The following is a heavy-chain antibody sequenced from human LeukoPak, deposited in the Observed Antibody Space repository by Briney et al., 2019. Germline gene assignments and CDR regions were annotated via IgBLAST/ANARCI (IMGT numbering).Heavy chain of an antibody. V-gene: IGHV3-30*04. CDR3: ARDGDYSWYYYYYMDV. Sequence: GGSLRLSCAASGFTFSSYVMHWVRQAPGKGLEWVAVISYDGSNKYYADSVKGRFTISRDNSKNTLYLQMNSLRAEDTAVYYCARDGDYSWYYYYYMDVWGKGTTVTVSS. D-gene: IGHD5-12*01. CDR1: GFTFSSYV. J-gene: IGHJ6*03. CDR2: ISYDGSNK.